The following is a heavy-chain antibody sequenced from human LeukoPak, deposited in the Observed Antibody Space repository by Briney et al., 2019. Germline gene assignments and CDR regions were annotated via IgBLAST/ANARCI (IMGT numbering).Heavy chain of an antibody. D-gene: IGHD3-10*01. CDR2: NDYSGST. CDR1: GGPINTPY. Sequence: PSETLSLTCIVSGGPINTPYWSWSRQPPGKGLEWIGYNDYSGSTNYNPSLKSRVTISVDTSKNQFSLKLNSVTAADTAVYYCARGATFRGTYYMDVWGKGTTVTVSS. CDR3: ARGATFRGTYYMDV. V-gene: IGHV4-59*11. J-gene: IGHJ6*03.